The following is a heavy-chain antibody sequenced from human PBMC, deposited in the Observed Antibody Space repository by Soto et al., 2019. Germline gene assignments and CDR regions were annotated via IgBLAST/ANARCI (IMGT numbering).Heavy chain of an antibody. J-gene: IGHJ5*02. D-gene: IGHD6-19*01. V-gene: IGHV3-7*01. Sequence: SLRLSCAASGFSFSGSYMSWVRQVPGKGLEWVANIDPSGTKKYYVGSVTGRFTISRDNAKNSLYLHMNSLRAEDTAEYYCAREAGPDRWFDPWGQGTLVTVSS. CDR3: AREAGPDRWFDP. CDR2: IDPSGTKK. CDR1: GFSFSGSY.